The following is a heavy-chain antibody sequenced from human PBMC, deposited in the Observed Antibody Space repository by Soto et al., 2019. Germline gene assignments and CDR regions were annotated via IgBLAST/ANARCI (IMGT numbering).Heavy chain of an antibody. Sequence: SETLSLTCAVSGGSISSGGYSWSWIRQPPGKGLEWIGYIYHSGSTYYNPSLKSRVTISVDRSKNQFSLKLSSVTAADTAVYYCAGSQVEYYYDSSGYQVGYWGQGTLVTVSS. J-gene: IGHJ4*02. D-gene: IGHD3-22*01. CDR3: AGSQVEYYYDSSGYQVGY. CDR2: IYHSGST. CDR1: GGSISSGGYS. V-gene: IGHV4-30-2*01.